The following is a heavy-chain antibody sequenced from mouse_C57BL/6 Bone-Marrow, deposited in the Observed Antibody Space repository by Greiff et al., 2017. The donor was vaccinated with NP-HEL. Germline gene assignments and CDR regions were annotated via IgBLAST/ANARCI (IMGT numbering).Heavy chain of an antibody. Sequence: QVQLKESGPELVKPGASVKISCKASGYAFSSSWMNWVKQRPGKGLEWIGRIYPGDGDTNYNGKFKGKATLTADKSSSTAYMQLSSLTSEDSAVYFCARYGNLDYWGQGTTLTVSS. D-gene: IGHD2-10*02. CDR2: IYPGDGDT. CDR1: GYAFSSSW. V-gene: IGHV1-82*01. J-gene: IGHJ2*01. CDR3: ARYGNLDY.